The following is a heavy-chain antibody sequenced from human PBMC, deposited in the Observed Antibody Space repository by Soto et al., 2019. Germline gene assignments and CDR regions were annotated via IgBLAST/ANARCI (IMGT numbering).Heavy chain of an antibody. J-gene: IGHJ4*02. V-gene: IGHV3-23*01. Sequence: XGSLRLTFEASGFTFSDCAMSWVRQAPGKGLEWVSGISGTGRSTFYADSVKDRFTISRDNSKNTVYLQMTSLRAEDTAVYYCEKGNTSGWYFFDYWGQGTLVTVSS. CDR3: EKGNTSGWYFFDY. CDR1: GFTFSDCA. CDR2: ISGTGRST. D-gene: IGHD6-19*01.